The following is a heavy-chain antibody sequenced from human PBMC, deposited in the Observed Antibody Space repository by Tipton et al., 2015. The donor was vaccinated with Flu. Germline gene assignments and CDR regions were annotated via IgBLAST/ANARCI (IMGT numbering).Heavy chain of an antibody. CDR3: ARAANHDSGGPYSGELAP. D-gene: IGHD3-22*01. CDR1: GGSISNSDW. V-gene: IGHV4-4*02. Sequence: TLSLTCAVSGGSISNSDWCSWVRQPPGKGLEWIGEIYHSGANTYNPSLKSRVSMSVDKSRNQFSLRLTSVTAADTAVYYCARAANHDSGGPYSGELAPWGQGILVTVSS. J-gene: IGHJ5*02. CDR2: IYHSGAN.